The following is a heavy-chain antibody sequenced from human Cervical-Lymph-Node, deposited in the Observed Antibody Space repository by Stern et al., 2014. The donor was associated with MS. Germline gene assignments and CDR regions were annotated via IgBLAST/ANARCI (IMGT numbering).Heavy chain of an antibody. J-gene: IGHJ4*02. V-gene: IGHV1-46*03. CDR3: ARDFLLRIAAAGY. Sequence: QVQLVQSGAEVKKPGASVKVSCKASGYTFTSYYMHWVRQAPGQGLEWMGIINLSGGSTSYAHKSQGRVTMTRDTSTSTVYMELSSLRSEDTAVYYCARDFLLRIAAAGYWGQGTLVTVSS. CDR2: INLSGGST. D-gene: IGHD6-13*01. CDR1: GYTFTSYY.